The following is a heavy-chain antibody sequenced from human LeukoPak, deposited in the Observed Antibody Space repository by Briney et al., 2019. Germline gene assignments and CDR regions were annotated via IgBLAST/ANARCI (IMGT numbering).Heavy chain of an antibody. V-gene: IGHV3-23*01. J-gene: IGHJ4*02. CDR1: GFNLSSYA. CDR3: ASDDY. CDR2: ICGTGDST. Sequence: GGSLRLSCAASGFNLSSYAMAWVRQAPGRGLEWVSGICGTGDSTYYADSVKGRFTISRDNSKNTLYLQMNSLRAEDTAVYYCASDDYWGQGTLVTVSS.